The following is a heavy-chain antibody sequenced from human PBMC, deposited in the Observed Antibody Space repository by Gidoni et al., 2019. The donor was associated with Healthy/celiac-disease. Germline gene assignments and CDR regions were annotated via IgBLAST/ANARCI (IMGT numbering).Heavy chain of an antibody. CDR2: INSDGSST. V-gene: IGHV3-74*01. Sequence: EVQLVESGGGLVKPGGSLRLSCAASGFTFSSYWMHWVRQAPGKGLVWVSRINSDGSSTSYADSVKGRFTISRDNAKNTLYLQMNSLRAEDTAVYYCARDQRDGYYYYYGMDVWGQGTTVTVSS. J-gene: IGHJ6*02. CDR3: ARDQRDGYYYYYGMDV. CDR1: GFTFSSYW.